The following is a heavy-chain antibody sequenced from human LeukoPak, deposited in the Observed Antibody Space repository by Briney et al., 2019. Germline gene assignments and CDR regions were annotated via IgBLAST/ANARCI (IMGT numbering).Heavy chain of an antibody. CDR1: GFTVSSNY. CDR3: ARRLYIVRGAYDI. CDR2: IYSGGTT. V-gene: IGHV3-53*01. Sequence: PGGSLSLSCAASGFTVSSNYMSWVRQAPGKGLEWVSVIYSGGTTYYTDSVKGRFTISRDNSKNTLYLQMNSLRAEDTAVYYCARRLYIVRGAYDIWGQGTMVTVSS. D-gene: IGHD2/OR15-2a*01. J-gene: IGHJ3*02.